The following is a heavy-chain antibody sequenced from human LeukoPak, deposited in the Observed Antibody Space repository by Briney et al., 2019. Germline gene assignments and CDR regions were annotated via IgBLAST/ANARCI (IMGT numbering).Heavy chain of an antibody. CDR3: AREAGDYVWGSYRYGAEYFQH. CDR2: INPNSGGT. D-gene: IGHD3-16*02. V-gene: IGHV1-2*04. Sequence: ASVKVSCKASGYTFTGYYMHWVRQAPGQGLEWMGWINPNSGGTNYAQKFQGWVTMTRDTSISTAYMELSRLRSDDTAVYYCAREAGDYVWGSYRYGAEYFQHWGQGTLVTVSS. J-gene: IGHJ1*01. CDR1: GYTFTGYY.